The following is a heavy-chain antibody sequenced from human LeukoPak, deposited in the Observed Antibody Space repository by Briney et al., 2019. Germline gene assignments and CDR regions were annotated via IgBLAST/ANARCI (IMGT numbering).Heavy chain of an antibody. V-gene: IGHV5-51*01. J-gene: IGHJ4*02. Sequence: GESLKISCKGSGYSFTSYWIGWVRQMPGKGLEWMGIIYPGDSDTRYSPSFQGQVTISADKSISTAYLQWSSLKASDTAMYYCARVGEFEGATFRFDYWGQGTLVTVSS. D-gene: IGHD1-26*01. CDR2: IYPGDSDT. CDR1: GYSFTSYW. CDR3: ARVGEFEGATFRFDY.